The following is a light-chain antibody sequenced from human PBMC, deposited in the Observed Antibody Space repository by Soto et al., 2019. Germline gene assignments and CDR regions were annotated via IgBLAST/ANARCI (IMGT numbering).Light chain of an antibody. V-gene: IGKV1-39*01. CDR3: QQSYSTPPWT. J-gene: IGKJ1*01. CDR2: DAS. CDR1: HTIVTS. Sequence: DIQMTQSPSSLSASVGDRITITCRASHTIVTSLNWYQQKPGKAPNLLIYDASTLQSGVPSRFSGSGSGTDFTLTISSLQPEDFATYYCQQSYSTPPWTFGQGTKWIS.